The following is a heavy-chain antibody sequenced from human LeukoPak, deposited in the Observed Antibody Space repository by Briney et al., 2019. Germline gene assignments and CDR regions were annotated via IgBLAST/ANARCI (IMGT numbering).Heavy chain of an antibody. CDR3: ARDRLYDILTGYPLFDY. CDR1: GYSISSGSY. CDR2: IYYSGST. J-gene: IGHJ4*02. D-gene: IGHD3-9*01. Sequence: PSETLSLTCTVSGYSISSGSYWGWIRQPPGKGLEWIGSIYYSGSTYYNPSLKSRVTISVDTSKNQFSLKLSSVTAADTAVYYCARDRLYDILTGYPLFDYWGQGTLVTVSS. V-gene: IGHV4-38-2*02.